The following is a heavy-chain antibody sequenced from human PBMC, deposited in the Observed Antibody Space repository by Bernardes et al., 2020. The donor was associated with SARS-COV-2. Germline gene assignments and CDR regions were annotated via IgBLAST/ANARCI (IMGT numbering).Heavy chain of an antibody. Sequence: GGSLRLSCTASGFTFSIYAMSWVRQAPGKGLEWVSAISGRGGSTCYADSVRGRFTISRDNSKNTLYMQMNSLGAEDTAVYYCAKVIAAAGKGGVFDYYYGMDVWGQGTTVTVSS. V-gene: IGHV3-23*01. CDR3: AKVIAAAGKGGVFDYYYGMDV. J-gene: IGHJ6*02. CDR1: GFTFSIYA. CDR2: ISGRGGST. D-gene: IGHD6-13*01.